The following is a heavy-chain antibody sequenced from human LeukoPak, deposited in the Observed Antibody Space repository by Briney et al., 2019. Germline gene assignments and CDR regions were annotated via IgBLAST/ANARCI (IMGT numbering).Heavy chain of an antibody. CDR1: GGSFSGYY. CDR3: ARTSGDWLSWAWIGVDV. Sequence: SETLSLTCAVYGGSFSGYYWNWIRQPPGKGLEWIGEIEHSGSTKYNPSLKSRVTISADTSKNQFSLKLSSVTAADTAVYYCARTSGDWLSWAWIGVDVWGQGTTVTVSS. J-gene: IGHJ6*02. V-gene: IGHV4-34*01. D-gene: IGHD3-9*01. CDR2: IEHSGST.